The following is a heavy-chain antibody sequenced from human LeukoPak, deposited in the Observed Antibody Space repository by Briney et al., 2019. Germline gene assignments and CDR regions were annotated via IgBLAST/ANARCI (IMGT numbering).Heavy chain of an antibody. D-gene: IGHD6-19*01. CDR3: ARGPIAVAGDDTDVWWFDP. CDR2: IIPIFGTA. CDR1: GGTFSSYA. Sequence: GASVKVSCKASGGTFSSYAISWVRQAPGQGLEWMGRIIPIFGTANYAQKFQGRVTITTDESTSTAYMELSSLRSEDTAVYYCARGPIAVAGDDTDVWWFDPWGQGTLVTVSS. J-gene: IGHJ5*02. V-gene: IGHV1-69*05.